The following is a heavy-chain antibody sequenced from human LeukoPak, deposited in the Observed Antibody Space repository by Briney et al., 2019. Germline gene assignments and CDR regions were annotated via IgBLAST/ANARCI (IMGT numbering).Heavy chain of an antibody. CDR2: IQQDGSEK. J-gene: IGHJ4*02. CDR1: GFTFNYYW. V-gene: IGHV3-7*01. D-gene: IGHD3-10*01. CDR3: ARVRKLRTRGVMDPLDY. Sequence: PVRSLRLSCAASGFTFNYYWLTWVRQAPGKGLEWVANIQQDGSEKYYVDSVKGRFIISRDNAKNSLYLQMNSLRAEDTAVYYCARVRKLRTRGVMDPLDYWGQGTLVTVSS.